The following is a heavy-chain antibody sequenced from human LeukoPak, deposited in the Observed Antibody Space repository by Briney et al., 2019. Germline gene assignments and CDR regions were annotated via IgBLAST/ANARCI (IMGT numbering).Heavy chain of an antibody. CDR2: FDPEDGET. CDR1: GYTLTELS. J-gene: IGHJ4*02. V-gene: IGHV1-24*01. CDR3: AREGSWNYFDY. Sequence: ASVKVSCKVSGYTLTELSMHWVRQAPGKGLEWMGGFDPEDGETIYAQKFQGRVTMTTDTSTSTAYMELRSLRSDDTAVYYCAREGSWNYFDYWGQGTLVTVSS. D-gene: IGHD3-3*01.